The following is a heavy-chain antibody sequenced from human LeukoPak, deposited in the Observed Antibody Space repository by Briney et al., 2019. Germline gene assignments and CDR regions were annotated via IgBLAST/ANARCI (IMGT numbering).Heavy chain of an antibody. V-gene: IGHV3-23*01. CDR1: GFTFSSYA. CDR3: AKGSQVRNSGKGQYYFDY. J-gene: IGHJ4*02. CDR2: ISGSGGST. Sequence: GGSLRLSCAASGFTFSSYAMSWVRQAPGKGLEWVSAISGSGGSTYYADSVKGRFTISRDNSKNTLYLQMNSLRAEDTAVYYCAKGSQVRNSGKGQYYFDYWGQGTLVTVSS. D-gene: IGHD2-21*01.